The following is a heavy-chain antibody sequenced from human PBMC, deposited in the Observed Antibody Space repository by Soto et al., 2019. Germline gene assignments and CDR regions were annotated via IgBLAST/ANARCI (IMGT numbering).Heavy chain of an antibody. CDR1: GGSISSGGYY. Sequence: PSETLSLTCTVSGGSISSGGYYWSWIRQHPGKGLEWIGYIYYSGSTYYNPSLKSRVTISVDTSKNQFSLKLSSVTAADTAVYYCAMGPYGGNLDDWGQGTLVTVSS. D-gene: IGHD2-15*01. J-gene: IGHJ4*02. CDR3: AMGPYGGNLDD. CDR2: IYYSGST. V-gene: IGHV4-31*03.